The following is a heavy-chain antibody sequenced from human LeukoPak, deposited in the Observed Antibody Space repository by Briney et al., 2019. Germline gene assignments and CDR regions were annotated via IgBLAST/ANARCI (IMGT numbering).Heavy chain of an antibody. CDR1: GYTFTSYG. Sequence: ASVKVSCKASGYTFTSYGISWVRQAPGQGLEWMGWISAYNGNTNYAQKLQGRVTMTTDTSTSTAYMELRSLRSDDTAVYYCARDRGGDILTGYHSNLFDYWGQGTLVTVSS. D-gene: IGHD3-9*01. V-gene: IGHV1-18*01. CDR2: ISAYNGNT. CDR3: ARDRGGDILTGYHSNLFDY. J-gene: IGHJ4*02.